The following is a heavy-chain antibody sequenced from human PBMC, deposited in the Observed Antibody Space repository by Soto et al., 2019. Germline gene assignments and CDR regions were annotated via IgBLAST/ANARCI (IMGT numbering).Heavy chain of an antibody. CDR3: AREGYSYGSGANRNFDY. Sequence: EVQLVESGGGLVKPGGSLRLSCAASGFTFSSYSMNWVRQAPGKGLEWVSSISSSSSYIYYADSVKGRFTISGDNAKNSLYLQMNSLRAEDTAVYYCAREGYSYGSGANRNFDYWGQGTLVTVSS. D-gene: IGHD3-10*01. CDR1: GFTFSSYS. V-gene: IGHV3-21*01. J-gene: IGHJ4*02. CDR2: ISSSSSYI.